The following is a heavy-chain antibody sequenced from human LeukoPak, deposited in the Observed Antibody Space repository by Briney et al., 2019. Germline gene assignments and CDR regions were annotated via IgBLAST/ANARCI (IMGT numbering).Heavy chain of an antibody. J-gene: IGHJ4*02. D-gene: IGHD3-3*01. CDR3: ARAEYSSTIFGVVKGPDY. CDR2: IIPIFGTA. CDR1: GGTFSSYA. Sequence: SVKVSCKASGGTFSSYAISWVRQAPGQGLEWMGGIIPIFGTANYAQKFQGRVTITADESTSTAYMELSSLRSEDTAVYYCARAEYSSTIFGVVKGPDYWGQGTLVTVSS. V-gene: IGHV1-69*13.